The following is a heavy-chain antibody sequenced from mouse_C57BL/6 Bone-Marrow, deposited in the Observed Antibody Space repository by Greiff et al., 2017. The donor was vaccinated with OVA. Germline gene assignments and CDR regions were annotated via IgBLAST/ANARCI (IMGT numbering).Heavy chain of an antibody. CDR3: TPGRVDY. Sequence: VQLQQSGAELVRPGASVKLSCTASGFNIKDDYMHWVKQRPEQGLEWIGWIDPENGDTEYASKFQGKATITADTSSNTAYLQLSSLTSEDTAVYYCTPGRVDYWGQGTSGTVSS. J-gene: IGHJ4*01. CDR1: GFNIKDDY. V-gene: IGHV14-4*01. CDR2: IDPENGDT.